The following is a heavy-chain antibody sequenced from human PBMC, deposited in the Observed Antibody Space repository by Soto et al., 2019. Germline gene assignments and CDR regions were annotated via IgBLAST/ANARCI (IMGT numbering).Heavy chain of an antibody. D-gene: IGHD6-19*01. CDR1: DFTFGDLA. V-gene: IGHV3-30*18. CDR2: VSHDGRKT. CDR3: AKGGRQWLVTSDFNY. J-gene: IGHJ4*02. Sequence: VQLVESGGGLFQPGRSLRPSGEAPDFTFGDLAMHWFPRPPGKGRGWVAVVSHDGRKTHYADSVKGRFTISRDSSKNTVSLEMTSLRAEDTAVYYCAKGGRQWLVTSDFNYWGQGALVTVSS.